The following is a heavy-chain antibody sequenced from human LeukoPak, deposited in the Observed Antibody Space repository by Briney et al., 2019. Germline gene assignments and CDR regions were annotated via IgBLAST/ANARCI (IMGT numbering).Heavy chain of an antibody. V-gene: IGHV4-59*08. CDR2: IYYSGST. CDR1: GGSISSYY. CDR3: AGHHPRNTVDF. Sequence: SETLSLTCTVSGGSISSYYWSWIRQPPGKGLEWIGYIYYSGSTNYNPSLKSRVAISVDTSKNQFSLKLSSVTAADTAVYYCAGHHPRNTVDFWGQGTLVTVSS. D-gene: IGHD2/OR15-2a*01. J-gene: IGHJ4*02.